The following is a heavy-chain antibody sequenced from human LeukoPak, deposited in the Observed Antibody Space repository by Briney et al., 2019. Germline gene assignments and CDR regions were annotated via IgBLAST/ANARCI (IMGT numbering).Heavy chain of an antibody. Sequence: SETLSLTCTVSGGSISGHYWSWIRQPPGKGLEWIGYIYYSGSTNYNPSLKSRVTMSVDTSKNQFSLKLSSVTAADTAVYYCARPQSGLGWFDPWGQGTLVTVSS. V-gene: IGHV4-59*11. CDR2: IYYSGST. J-gene: IGHJ5*02. CDR1: GGSISGHY. CDR3: ARPQSGLGWFDP.